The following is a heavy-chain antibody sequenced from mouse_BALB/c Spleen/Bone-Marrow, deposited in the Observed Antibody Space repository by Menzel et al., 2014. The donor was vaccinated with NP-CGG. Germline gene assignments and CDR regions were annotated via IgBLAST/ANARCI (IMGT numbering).Heavy chain of an antibody. D-gene: IGHD1-1*01. J-gene: IGHJ3*01. V-gene: IGHV14-3*02. CDR1: GSNIKDTY. Sequence: VQLQQPGAELVKPGASVKLSCTASGSNIKDTYMHWVKQRPEQGLEWIGRIDPANGNTKYDPKFQGKATITADTSSNTAYLQLSSLTSEDTAVYYCANYYYGSSLFAYWSQGTLVTVSA. CDR2: IDPANGNT. CDR3: ANYYYGSSLFAY.